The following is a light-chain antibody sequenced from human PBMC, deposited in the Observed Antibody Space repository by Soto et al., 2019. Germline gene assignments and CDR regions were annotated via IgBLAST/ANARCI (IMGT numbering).Light chain of an antibody. CDR3: CSYAGSYPYV. Sequence: QSVLTQPRSVSGSPGQSVTISCTGTSSDVGGYNYVSWYQQHPGKAPKLMIYDVSKRPSGAPDRFSGSKPGNTASLTISGLQAEDEAEYYCCSYAGSYPYVFGTGTKVNVL. V-gene: IGLV2-11*01. CDR1: SSDVGGYNY. J-gene: IGLJ1*01. CDR2: DVS.